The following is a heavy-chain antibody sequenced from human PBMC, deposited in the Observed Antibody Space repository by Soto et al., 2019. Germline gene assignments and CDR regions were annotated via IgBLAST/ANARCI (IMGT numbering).Heavy chain of an antibody. CDR3: ARSYPPYYYYGMDV. Sequence: GGSLRLSCAASGFTFSSYAMHWVRQAPGKGLEWVAVISYDGSNKYYADSVKGRFTISRDNSKNTLYLQMNSLRAEDTAVYYCARSYPPYYYYGMDVWGQGTTVTVSS. CDR1: GFTFSSYA. J-gene: IGHJ6*02. V-gene: IGHV3-30-3*01. CDR2: ISYDGSNK.